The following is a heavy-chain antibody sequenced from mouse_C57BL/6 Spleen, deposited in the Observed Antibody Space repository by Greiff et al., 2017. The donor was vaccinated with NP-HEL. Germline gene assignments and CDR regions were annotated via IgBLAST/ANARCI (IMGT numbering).Heavy chain of an antibody. CDR2: ISDGGSYT. V-gene: IGHV5-4*01. J-gene: IGHJ2*01. D-gene: IGHD1-1*01. CDR3: ASEGNRYGGFDY. CDR1: GFTFSSYA. Sequence: EVQLVESGGGLVKPGGSLKLSCAASGFTFSSYAMSWVRQTPEKRLEWVATISDGGSYTYYPDNVKGRFTISRDNAKNNLYLQMSHLKSEDTAMYYCASEGNRYGGFDYWGQGTTLTVSS.